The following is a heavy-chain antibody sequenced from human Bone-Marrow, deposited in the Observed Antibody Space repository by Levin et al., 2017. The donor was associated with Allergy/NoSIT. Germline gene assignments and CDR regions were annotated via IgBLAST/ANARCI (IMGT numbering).Heavy chain of an antibody. J-gene: IGHJ2*01. D-gene: IGHD6-19*01. CDR3: TTVGGRLEWIWYFDL. V-gene: IGHV3-15*01. CDR1: GFTFTNAW. Sequence: SCAASGFTFTNAWMTWVRQAPGKGLEWVGRIKSETDGGTTDYAAPVKGRFSISRDDSKNTMFLQMNSLKTEDTGVYYCTTVGGRLEWIWYFDLWGRGTLVTVSS. CDR2: IKSETDGGTT.